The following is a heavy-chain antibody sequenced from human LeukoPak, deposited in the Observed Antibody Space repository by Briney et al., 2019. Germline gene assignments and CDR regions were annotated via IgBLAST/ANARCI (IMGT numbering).Heavy chain of an antibody. V-gene: IGHV4-31*03. D-gene: IGHD6-13*01. Sequence: PSQTLSLTCTVSGASISSGGYYWSWIRQHPGKGLEWIGDIYYSGSTYYNPSIKSRVTISVDTSKNQFSLKLSSVTAADTAVYYCARARRIAAAGTRPPRLYNWFDPWGQGTLVTVSS. CDR1: GASISSGGYY. J-gene: IGHJ5*02. CDR3: ARARRIAAAGTRPPRLYNWFDP. CDR2: IYYSGST.